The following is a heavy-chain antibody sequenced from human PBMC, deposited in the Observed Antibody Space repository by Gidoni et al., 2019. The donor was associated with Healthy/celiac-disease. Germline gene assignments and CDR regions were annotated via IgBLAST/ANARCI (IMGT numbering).Heavy chain of an antibody. CDR1: GFTFGSYS. J-gene: IGHJ6*02. D-gene: IGHD3-3*01. V-gene: IGHV3-48*02. Sequence: EVQLVESGGGLVQPGGSLRLSCSASGFTFGSYSMNWVRQAPGKGLEWVSYISSSSSTIYYADSVKGRFTISRDNAKNSLYLQMNSLRDEDTAVYYCAREDDFWSGYSPAGMDVWGQGTTVTVSS. CDR2: ISSSSSTI. CDR3: AREDDFWSGYSPAGMDV.